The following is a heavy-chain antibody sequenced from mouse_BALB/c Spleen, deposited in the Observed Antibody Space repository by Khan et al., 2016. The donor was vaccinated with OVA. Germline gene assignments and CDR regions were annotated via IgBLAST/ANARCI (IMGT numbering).Heavy chain of an antibody. CDR2: INYSGST. Sequence: SGPGLVNPSQSLSLTCTVTGYSITSDYAWNWIRQFPGNKLEWMGYINYSGSTNYNPALKSRISITRDTSKNQFFLQLNSVTTEDTATYYCARDGSRYSYAMDYWGQGTSVTVSS. J-gene: IGHJ4*01. V-gene: IGHV3-2*02. CDR1: GYSITSDYA. D-gene: IGHD2-3*01. CDR3: ARDGSRYSYAMDY.